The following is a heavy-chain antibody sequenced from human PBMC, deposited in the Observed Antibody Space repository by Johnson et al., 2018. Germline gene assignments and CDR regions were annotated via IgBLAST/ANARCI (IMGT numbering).Heavy chain of an antibody. Sequence: VQLVESGGGLVQPGGSLKLSCAASGFTLSGSAIHWVRQASGKGLEWVGRIRSKANSYATAYAASVKGRFTISRDDAKNTAYLQMNSLKTEDTAVYYCSRNAGSYSNDNWGQGTLVTVSS. V-gene: IGHV3-73*01. D-gene: IGHD1-26*01. CDR1: GFTLSGSA. CDR3: SRNAGSYSNDN. CDR2: IRSKANSYAT. J-gene: IGHJ4*02.